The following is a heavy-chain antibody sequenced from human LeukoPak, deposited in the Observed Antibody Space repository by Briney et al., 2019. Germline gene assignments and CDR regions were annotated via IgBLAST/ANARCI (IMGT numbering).Heavy chain of an antibody. Sequence: SETLSLTCAVYGASFSGYYWSWIRKPPGKGLEWIGEIKRSGSINYNPSLKSRVTISADTSKNQFSLKLSSVTAADTAVYYCARHLKVEAGSGSPYYYYMDVWGKGTTVTISS. V-gene: IGHV4-34*01. CDR3: ARHLKVEAGSGSPYYYYMDV. CDR2: IKRSGSI. J-gene: IGHJ6*03. D-gene: IGHD3-10*01. CDR1: GASFSGYY.